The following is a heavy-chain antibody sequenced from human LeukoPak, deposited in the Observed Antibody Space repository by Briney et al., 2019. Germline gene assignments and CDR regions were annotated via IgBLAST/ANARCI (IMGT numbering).Heavy chain of an antibody. V-gene: IGHV5-51*01. Sequence: GESLKISCKGSGYSFTTYWIAWVRQMPGKGLEWMGIIHPGDSDTRYSPSFQGQVTISADKSISTAYLQWSSLKASDTAMYYCARAYGSSSPYFDYWGQGTLVTVSS. D-gene: IGHD6-6*01. CDR2: IHPGDSDT. CDR3: ARAYGSSSPYFDY. J-gene: IGHJ4*02. CDR1: GYSFTTYW.